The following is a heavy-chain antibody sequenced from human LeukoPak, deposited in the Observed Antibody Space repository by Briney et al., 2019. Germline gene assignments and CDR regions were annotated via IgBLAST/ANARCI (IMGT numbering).Heavy chain of an antibody. CDR1: GYTFTSYA. V-gene: IGHV1-69*13. D-gene: IGHD2-2*02. Sequence: SVKVSCKASGYTFTSYAISWVRQAPGQGLEWMGGIIPIFGTANYAQKFQGRVTITADESTSTAYVELSSLRSEDTAVYYCARQNFVVVVPAAIGGGWFDPWGQGTLVTVSS. CDR3: ARQNFVVVVPAAIGGGWFDP. CDR2: IIPIFGTA. J-gene: IGHJ5*02.